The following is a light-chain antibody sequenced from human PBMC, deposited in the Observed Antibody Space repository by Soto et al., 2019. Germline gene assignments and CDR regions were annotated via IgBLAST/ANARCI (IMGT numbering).Light chain of an antibody. CDR1: SSDVGGYNY. Sequence: QSVLTQPPSASGSPGQSVTISCTGTSSDVGGYNYVTWYQHHPGKAPKLMIYEVSKRPSGVPDRFSGSKSGNTASLTVSGLQADDEADYYCSTYGGNNNVVFGGGTKLTVL. CDR2: EVS. CDR3: STYGGNNNVV. V-gene: IGLV2-8*01. J-gene: IGLJ2*01.